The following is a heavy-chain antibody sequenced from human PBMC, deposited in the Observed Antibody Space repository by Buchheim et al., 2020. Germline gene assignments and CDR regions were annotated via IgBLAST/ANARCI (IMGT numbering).Heavy chain of an antibody. CDR3: TNAQSRRWGNFDS. CDR1: GFSFSDYA. CDR2: ILSSGAST. J-gene: IGHJ4*02. D-gene: IGHD7-27*01. Sequence: EVQLLESGGGLVQPGESLRLSCAASGFSFSDYAMNWVRQAPGKGPEWVSAILSSGASTYYAESVKGRFTISRDNSKNTLYLQMNSLRVDETAIYYCTNAQSRRWGNFDSWGQG. V-gene: IGHV3-23*01.